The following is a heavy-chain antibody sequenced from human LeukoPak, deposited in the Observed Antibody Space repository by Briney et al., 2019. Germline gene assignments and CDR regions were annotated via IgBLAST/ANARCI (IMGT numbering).Heavy chain of an antibody. Sequence: GGSLRLSCAASGFTFSSSWMHWVRQAPGKGLVWVSRINSDGSSTTYAASVKGQFTISRDNAKNTLYLHMNSLRAEDTAVYYCAGGGRGSFSDYWGQGTLVTVSS. CDR1: GFTFSSSW. J-gene: IGHJ4*02. V-gene: IGHV3-74*01. D-gene: IGHD1-26*01. CDR3: AGGGRGSFSDY. CDR2: INSDGSST.